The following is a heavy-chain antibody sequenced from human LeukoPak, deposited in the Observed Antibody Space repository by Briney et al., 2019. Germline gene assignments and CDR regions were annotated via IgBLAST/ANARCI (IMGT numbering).Heavy chain of an antibody. CDR3: AREEITGTDF. Sequence: SETLSLTCTVSGGSISSGSYYWSWIRQPAGKGLEWIGRIYTSGSTNYNPSLKSRVTISVDTSKNQFSLKLSSVTAADTAVYYCAREEITGTDFWGQGILVTVSS. D-gene: IGHD1-20*01. CDR1: GGSISSGSYY. V-gene: IGHV4-61*02. J-gene: IGHJ4*02. CDR2: IYTSGST.